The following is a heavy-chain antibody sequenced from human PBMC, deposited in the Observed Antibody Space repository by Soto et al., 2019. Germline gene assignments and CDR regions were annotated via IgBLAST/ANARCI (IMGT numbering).Heavy chain of an antibody. CDR1: GGSISSYY. D-gene: IGHD4-17*01. CDR3: ARHFTVTQRSHFDY. CDR2: IYYSGST. J-gene: IGHJ4*02. V-gene: IGHV4-59*08. Sequence: SETLSLTCTVSGGSISSYYWSWIRQPPGKGLEWIGYIYYSGSTNYNPSLKSRVTISVDTSKNQFSLKLSSVTAADTAVYYCARHFTVTQRSHFDYWGQGTLVTVYS.